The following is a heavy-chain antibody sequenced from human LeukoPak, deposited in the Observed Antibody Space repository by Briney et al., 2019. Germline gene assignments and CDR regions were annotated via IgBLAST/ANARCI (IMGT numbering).Heavy chain of an antibody. Sequence: ASLKVSCKASGYTVSGFYMYWVRQAPGQGLEWMGWINCNSGGTNSAQTVQGRGSMTRDTSTNTGYTELSSLASDDTTVYYCGRGWLEYGAFDIWGQGVMVTV. CDR1: GYTVSGFY. CDR2: INCNSGGT. V-gene: IGHV1-2*02. J-gene: IGHJ3*02. D-gene: IGHD6-19*01. CDR3: GRGWLEYGAFDI.